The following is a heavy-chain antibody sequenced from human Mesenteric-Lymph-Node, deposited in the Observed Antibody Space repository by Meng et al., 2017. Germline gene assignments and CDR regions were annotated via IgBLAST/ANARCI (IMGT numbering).Heavy chain of an antibody. Sequence: GESLKISCAASGFTFSNAWMSWVRQAPGKGLKWVANIKYDGSEKYYVDSVKGRFTISRDNAKNSLYLQMNSLRAEDTAVYYCARDYYYASGSYRAFDIWGQGTMVTVSS. J-gene: IGHJ3*02. CDR3: ARDYYYASGSYRAFDI. D-gene: IGHD3-10*01. V-gene: IGHV3-7*01. CDR2: IKYDGSEK. CDR1: GFTFSNAW.